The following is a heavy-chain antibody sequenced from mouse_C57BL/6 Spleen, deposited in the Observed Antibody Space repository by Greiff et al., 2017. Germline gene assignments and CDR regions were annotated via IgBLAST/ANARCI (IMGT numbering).Heavy chain of an antibody. J-gene: IGHJ2*01. V-gene: IGHV1-55*01. CDR1: GYTFTSYW. CDR3: ATTVVATDYFDY. D-gene: IGHD1-1*01. Sequence: QVQLQQPGAELVKPGASVKMSCKASGYTFTSYWITWVKQRPGQGLEWIGDIYPGSGSTNYNEKFKSKATLTVDTSSSTAYMQLSSLTSEDSAVYYCATTVVATDYFDYWGQGTTRTVSS. CDR2: IYPGSGST.